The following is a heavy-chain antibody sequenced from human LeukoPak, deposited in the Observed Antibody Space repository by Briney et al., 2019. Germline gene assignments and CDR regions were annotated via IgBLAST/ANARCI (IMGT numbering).Heavy chain of an antibody. CDR3: ARVFVGIQLWLGDAFDI. D-gene: IGHD5-18*01. CDR2: IYYSGST. J-gene: IGHJ3*02. CDR1: GGSISSYY. Sequence: SETLPLTCTVSGGSISSYYWSWIRQPPGKGLELIGYIYYSGSTNYNPSLKSRVTISVDTSKNQFSLKLSSVTAADTAVYYCARVFVGIQLWLGDAFDIWGQGTMVTVSS. V-gene: IGHV4-59*01.